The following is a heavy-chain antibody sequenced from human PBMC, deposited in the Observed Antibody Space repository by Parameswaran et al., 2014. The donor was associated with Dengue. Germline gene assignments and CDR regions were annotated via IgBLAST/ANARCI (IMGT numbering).Heavy chain of an antibody. Sequence: WIRQPPGKALEWLARIDWDDDKYYSTSLKTRLTISKDTSKNQVVLTMTNMDPVDTATYYCARIVIRACGGDCPDWYFDLWGRGTLVTVSS. D-gene: IGHD2-21*02. CDR2: IDWDDDK. J-gene: IGHJ2*01. V-gene: IGHV2-70*11. CDR3: ARIVIRACGGDCPDWYFDL.